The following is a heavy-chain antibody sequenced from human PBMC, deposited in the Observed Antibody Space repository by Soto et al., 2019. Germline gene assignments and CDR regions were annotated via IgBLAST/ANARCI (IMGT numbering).Heavy chain of an antibody. CDR3: VRMGRKLTWLQWPVDY. J-gene: IGHJ4*02. CDR2: ISWNSGSI. V-gene: IGHV3-9*01. CDR1: GFKFDDYA. D-gene: IGHD6-19*01. Sequence: GGSLRLSCAASGFKFDDYAMHWVRQTPGKGLEWVSSISWNSGSIDYADSVRGRFIISRDNAENSLYLQMRSLRHEDTAVYYCVRMGRKLTWLQWPVDYWGRGTLVTSPQ.